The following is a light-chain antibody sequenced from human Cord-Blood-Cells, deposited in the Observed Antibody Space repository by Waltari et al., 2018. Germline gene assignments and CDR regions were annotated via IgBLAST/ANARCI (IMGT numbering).Light chain of an antibody. Sequence: QSALTQPASVSGSPGQSITISCTGTSSDVGGYNYVSWYQQHPGKAPKLMIYDVSNRPSGVSKRFSGSKSVNTASLTISGLQAEDEADYYCSSYTSSSTVFGGGTKLTVL. J-gene: IGLJ2*01. V-gene: IGLV2-14*01. CDR2: DVS. CDR1: SSDVGGYNY. CDR3: SSYTSSSTV.